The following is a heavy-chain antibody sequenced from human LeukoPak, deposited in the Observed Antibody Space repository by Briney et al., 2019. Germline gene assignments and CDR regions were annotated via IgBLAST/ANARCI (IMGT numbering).Heavy chain of an antibody. V-gene: IGHV3-23*01. CDR1: GFTFSNYA. J-gene: IGHJ4*02. Sequence: GGALRLSCAASGFTFSNYAMSWVRQAPGKGLEWVSGISGSGGSTYYADSVKGRSTISRDNSKHTLYLQMNSLRAEDTAVYYCAKDLVVVTAIPGDYFDYWGQGTLVTVSS. CDR2: ISGSGGST. D-gene: IGHD2-21*02. CDR3: AKDLVVVTAIPGDYFDY.